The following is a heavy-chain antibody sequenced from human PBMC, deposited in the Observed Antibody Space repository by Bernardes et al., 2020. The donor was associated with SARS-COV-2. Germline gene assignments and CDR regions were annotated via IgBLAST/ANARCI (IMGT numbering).Heavy chain of an antibody. Sequence: ASVKVSCKASGYTFTSYGISWVRQAPGQGLEWMGWISAYNGNTNYAQKLQGRVTMTTDTSTSTAYMELRSLRSDDTAVYYCLRADHVVDSSGWYDAFDIWGQGTMVTVSS. V-gene: IGHV1-18*04. J-gene: IGHJ3*02. CDR2: ISAYNGNT. CDR3: LRADHVVDSSGWYDAFDI. CDR1: GYTFTSYG. D-gene: IGHD6-19*01.